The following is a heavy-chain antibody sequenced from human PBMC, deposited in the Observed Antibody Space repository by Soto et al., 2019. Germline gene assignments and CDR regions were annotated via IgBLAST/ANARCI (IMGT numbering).Heavy chain of an antibody. CDR3: AKLRYYDFWSGENWFDP. CDR2: ISGSGDRT. V-gene: IGHV3-23*01. D-gene: IGHD3-3*01. Sequence: PWGSLIVSCAASGFTFGTFAMSWVRQAPGKGLEWVSFISGSGDRTSYADPVKGRFTISRDTSENMLYLQMNSLRLEDTAIYYCAKLRYYDFWSGENWFDPWGQGTLVTVSS. J-gene: IGHJ5*02. CDR1: GFTFGTFA.